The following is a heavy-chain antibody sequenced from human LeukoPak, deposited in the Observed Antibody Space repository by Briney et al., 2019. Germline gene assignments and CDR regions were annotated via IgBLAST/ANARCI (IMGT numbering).Heavy chain of an antibody. CDR1: GFTVSSNY. CDR2: IRYDGSNK. D-gene: IGHD6-13*01. CDR3: AKDLSRIAHSLDDY. Sequence: GGSLRLSCAASGFTVSSNYMSWVRQAPGKGLEWVAFIRYDGSNKYYADSVKGRFTISRDNSKSTLYLQMNSLRAEDTAVYYCAKDLSRIAHSLDDYWGQGTLVTVSS. V-gene: IGHV3-30*02. J-gene: IGHJ4*02.